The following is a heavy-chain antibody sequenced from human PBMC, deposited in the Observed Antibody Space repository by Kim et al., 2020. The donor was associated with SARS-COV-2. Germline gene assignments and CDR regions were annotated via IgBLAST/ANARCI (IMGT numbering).Heavy chain of an antibody. Sequence: GESLKISCKGSGYSFTSYWIGWVRQMPGKGLEWMGIIYPDDSDTRYSPSFQGQVTISADKSIRTAYLQWSSLKASDTAMYYCARRGGCSGGSCYPPEYYYYGMDVWGQGTTVTVSS. CDR1: GYSFTSYW. D-gene: IGHD2-15*01. J-gene: IGHJ6*02. CDR2: IYPDDSDT. CDR3: ARRGGCSGGSCYPPEYYYYGMDV. V-gene: IGHV5-51*01.